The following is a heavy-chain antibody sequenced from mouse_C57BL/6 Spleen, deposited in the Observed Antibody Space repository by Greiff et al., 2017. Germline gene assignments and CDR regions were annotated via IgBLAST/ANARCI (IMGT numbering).Heavy chain of an antibody. CDR3: ARGGYGSRSLDY. J-gene: IGHJ2*01. CDR1: GFTFSDYY. D-gene: IGHD1-1*01. Sequence: EVKLVASEGGLVQPGSSMKLSCTASGFTFSDYYMAWVRQVPEKGLEWVANINYDGSRTYYLDSLQSRFIISRDNAKNILYLQMSSLKSEETATAYCARGGYGSRSLDYWGQGTTLTVSS. V-gene: IGHV5-16*01. CDR2: INYDGSRT.